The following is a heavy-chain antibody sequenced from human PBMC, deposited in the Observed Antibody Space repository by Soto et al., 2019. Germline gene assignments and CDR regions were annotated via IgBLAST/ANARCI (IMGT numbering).Heavy chain of an antibody. Sequence: LRLSCAAAGFTFSSYAMSWVRQAPGRGLEWVSIISGNGGSTYYAASVKGRFTISRDNTKNTLYLQMDSLTAEDTAVYYCAKGSEFSNSYTLDFDFWGQGALVTVSS. CDR1: GFTFSSYA. D-gene: IGHD6-6*01. J-gene: IGHJ4*02. CDR2: ISGNGGST. V-gene: IGHV3-23*01. CDR3: AKGSEFSNSYTLDFDF.